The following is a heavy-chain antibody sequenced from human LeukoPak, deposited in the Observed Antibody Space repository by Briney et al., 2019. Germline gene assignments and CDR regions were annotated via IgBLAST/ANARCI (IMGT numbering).Heavy chain of an antibody. D-gene: IGHD6-19*01. Sequence: GGSLRLSCAASGFTFSSYWMSWVRQAPGKGLEWVANIKQDGSEKYYVDSVKGRFTISRDNAKNSLYLQMNSLRAEDTAVYYCASGYSSGWYVEGGFDYWGQGTLVTVSS. CDR1: GFTFSSYW. J-gene: IGHJ4*02. CDR2: IKQDGSEK. V-gene: IGHV3-7*01. CDR3: ASGYSSGWYVEGGFDY.